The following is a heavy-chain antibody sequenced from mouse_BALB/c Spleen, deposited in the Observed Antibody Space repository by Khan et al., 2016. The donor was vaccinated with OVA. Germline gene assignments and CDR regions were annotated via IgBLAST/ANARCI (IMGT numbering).Heavy chain of an antibody. CDR3: AKGVWSYYFALDY. CDR1: GFSLTDYD. D-gene: IGHD2-10*02. V-gene: IGHV2-6-5*01. J-gene: IGHJ4*01. Sequence: QVQLKESGPGLVAPSQSLSITCTVSGFSLTDYDVSWIRQPPGKGLEWLGVIWGDGNTYYNSALKSRLSISKDNSKSQVFLKMNSLQTDDTAMYYCAKGVWSYYFALDYWGQGTSVTVSS. CDR2: IWGDGNT.